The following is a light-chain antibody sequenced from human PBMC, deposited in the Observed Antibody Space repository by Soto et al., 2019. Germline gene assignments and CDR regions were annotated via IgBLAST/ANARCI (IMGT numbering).Light chain of an antibody. CDR3: CSYAGSSTYV. CDR2: EVS. V-gene: IGLV2-23*02. J-gene: IGLJ1*01. Sequence: QSALTQPASVSGCPGQSITICCTGTSIDVGSYNLVSWYQQHPGKAPKLMIYEVSKRPSGVSNRFSGSKSGNTASLTISGLQAEDEADYYCCSYAGSSTYVFGTGTKVTVL. CDR1: SIDVGSYNL.